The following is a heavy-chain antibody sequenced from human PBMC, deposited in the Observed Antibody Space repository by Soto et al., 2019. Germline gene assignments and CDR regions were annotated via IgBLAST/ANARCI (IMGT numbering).Heavy chain of an antibody. CDR3: ARDQRCLEWLGDFDI. J-gene: IGHJ3*02. D-gene: IGHD3-3*01. CDR2: ISAYNGNT. Sequence: ASVKVFCKASGYSFTSYGISWVRQAPGQGLEWMGWISAYNGNTNYAQKLQGRVTMTTDTSTSTAYMELRSLRSDDTAVYYCARDQRCLEWLGDFDIWGQGKPVNVSS. CDR1: GYSFTSYG. V-gene: IGHV1-18*01.